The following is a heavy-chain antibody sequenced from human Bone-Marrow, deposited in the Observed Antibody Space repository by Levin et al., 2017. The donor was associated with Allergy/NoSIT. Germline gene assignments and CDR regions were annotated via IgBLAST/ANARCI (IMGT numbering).Heavy chain of an antibody. D-gene: IGHD6-6*01. J-gene: IGHJ6*03. V-gene: IGHV4-4*02. CDR2: IYHSGST. Sequence: SETLSLTCAVSGGSISSSNWWSWVRQPPGKGLEWIGEIYHSGSTNYNPSLKSRVTISVDKSKNQFSLKLSSVTAADTAVYYCARGIAARRYYNYYMDVWGQGTTVTVSS. CDR1: GGSISSSNW. CDR3: ARGIAARRYYNYYMDV.